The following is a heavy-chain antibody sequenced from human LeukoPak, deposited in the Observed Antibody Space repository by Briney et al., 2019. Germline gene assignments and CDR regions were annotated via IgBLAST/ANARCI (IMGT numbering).Heavy chain of an antibody. CDR1: GYTFTSYY. Sequence: ASVRVSCTASGYTFTSYYMHWVRQAPGQGLEWMGLINPTGGSTGYAQKFQGRVTMTRDMSTSTDYMELSSLRSEDTAIYYCARDNSVGDNAWWFDPWGQGTLVTVSS. J-gene: IGHJ5*02. V-gene: IGHV1-46*01. D-gene: IGHD1-26*01. CDR2: INPTGGST. CDR3: ARDNSVGDNAWWFDP.